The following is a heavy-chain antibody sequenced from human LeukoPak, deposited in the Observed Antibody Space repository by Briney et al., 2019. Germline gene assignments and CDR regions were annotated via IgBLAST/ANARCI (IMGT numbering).Heavy chain of an antibody. J-gene: IGHJ6*03. V-gene: IGHV3-73*01. D-gene: IGHD6-13*01. CDR1: GFTFSGSA. CDR3: TRRAYSSSWLVHYMDV. Sequence: GGSLRLSCAASGFTFSGSAMHWVRQTSGKGLEWVGRIRSKAHSYATAYAASVKGRFTISRDDSKNTAYLQMNSLKTEDTAVYYCTRRAYSSSWLVHYMDVWGKGTTVTVSS. CDR2: IRSKAHSYAT.